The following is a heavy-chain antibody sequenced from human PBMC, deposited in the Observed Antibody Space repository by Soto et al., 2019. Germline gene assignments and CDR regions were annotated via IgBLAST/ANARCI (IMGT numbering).Heavy chain of an antibody. CDR3: ARVIVVEPAAEDYYYYYGMDV. Sequence: ASVKVSCKASGYTFTGNYMHWVRQAPGQGLEWMGWINPNSGGTKYAQKFQGRVTMTRDTSISTAYMELSRLRSDDTAVYYCARVIVVEPAAEDYYYYYGMDVCGQRTTVTVSS. CDR2: INPNSGGT. D-gene: IGHD2-2*01. V-gene: IGHV1-2*02. J-gene: IGHJ6*02. CDR1: GYTFTGNY.